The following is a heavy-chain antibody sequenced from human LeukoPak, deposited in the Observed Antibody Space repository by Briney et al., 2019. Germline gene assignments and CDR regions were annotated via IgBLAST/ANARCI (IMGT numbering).Heavy chain of an antibody. J-gene: IGHJ4*02. CDR3: TRGAGWLIDY. CDR1: GGSISDDY. Sequence: SETLSLTCTVSGGSISDDYRGWIRQPPGKGLEWIGYFYNSGSSTYNPSLKSRVTISADTSKNQFSLKLNSVTAADTAVYYCTRGAGWLIDYWGQGILVTVSS. V-gene: IGHV4-59*01. D-gene: IGHD3-16*01. CDR2: FYNSGSS.